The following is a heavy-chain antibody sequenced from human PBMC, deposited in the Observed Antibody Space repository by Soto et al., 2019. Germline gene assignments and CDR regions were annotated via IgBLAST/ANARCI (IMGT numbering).Heavy chain of an antibody. CDR2: ISGGASSI. V-gene: IGHV3-23*01. Sequence: EVQLLESGGGLVQPGGSLRLSCATSGFTFSTHAMSWVRQAPGKGLEWVSAISGGASSIDCADSVKGRFTISRDNSKDTLFLQMDSLRVEDTAIYYCAKGPDYSSKSVVRAFDYWGQGTLVTVSS. CDR3: AKGPDYSSKSVVRAFDY. J-gene: IGHJ4*02. D-gene: IGHD4-4*01. CDR1: GFTFSTHA.